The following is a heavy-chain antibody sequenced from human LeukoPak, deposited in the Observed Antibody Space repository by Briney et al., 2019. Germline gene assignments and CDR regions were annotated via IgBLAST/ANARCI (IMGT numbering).Heavy chain of an antibody. J-gene: IGHJ6*03. V-gene: IGHV3-7*01. CDR2: IREDGGEK. D-gene: IGHD3-9*01. CDR1: RFTFNNYW. Sequence: GGSLRLSCAASRFTFNNYWMTWVGRAPGKGLEWVANIREDGGEKYYVDSVKGRFTISRDNEENSMYLLMNSLRAEDTAVYYCARVGVLTGYPYYYYYYMDVWGKGTTVIISS. CDR3: ARVGVLTGYPYYYYYYMDV.